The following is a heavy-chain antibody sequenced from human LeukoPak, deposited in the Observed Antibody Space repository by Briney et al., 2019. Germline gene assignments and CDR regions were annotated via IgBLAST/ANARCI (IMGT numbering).Heavy chain of an antibody. CDR1: GFTFDDYT. CDR3: AKDKDSAGTYYFDY. CDR2: ISWDGGST. Sequence: SGGSLRLSCAASGFTFDDYTMHWVRQAPGKGLEWVSLISWDGGSTYYADSVKGRFTISRDNSKNSLYLQMNSLRTEDTALYYCAKDKDSAGTYYFDYRGQGTLVTVSS. D-gene: IGHD6-19*01. J-gene: IGHJ4*02. V-gene: IGHV3-43*01.